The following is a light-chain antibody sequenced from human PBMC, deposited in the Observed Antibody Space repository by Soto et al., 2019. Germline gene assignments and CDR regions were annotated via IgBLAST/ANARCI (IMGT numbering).Light chain of an antibody. Sequence: SALTQPASVTGSPGQSITISCPGTSSDVGSYNLISWYQQYPDKAPKLMIYEVNKRPSGVSNRFSGSKSGNTASLTISGLQAEDEADYYCCSYAGSSTFYVFGSGTKVTVL. CDR1: SSDVGSYNL. V-gene: IGLV2-23*02. CDR2: EVN. J-gene: IGLJ1*01. CDR3: CSYAGSSTFYV.